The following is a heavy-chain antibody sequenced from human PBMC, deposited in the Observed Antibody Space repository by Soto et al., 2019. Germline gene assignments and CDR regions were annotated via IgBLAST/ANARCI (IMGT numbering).Heavy chain of an antibody. CDR3: TTGSVEGY. CDR2: IKTKTQGETT. Sequence: EVQLVESGGGLVKPGESLRLSCAVSGFTISSAWMHWVRQAPGKGLEWVGRIKTKTQGETTDYAAPVKGRFTISRDDSENTLSLQMNSLKIEDTAVYYCTTGSVEGYWGQGTLVTVSS. J-gene: IGHJ4*02. D-gene: IGHD1-26*01. CDR1: GFTISSAW. V-gene: IGHV3-15*07.